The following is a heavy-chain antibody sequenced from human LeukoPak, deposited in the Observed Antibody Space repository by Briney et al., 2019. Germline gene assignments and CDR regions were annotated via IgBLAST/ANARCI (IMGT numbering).Heavy chain of an antibody. J-gene: IGHJ5*02. CDR1: GYSISSGYY. D-gene: IGHD5-18*01. Sequence: SETLSLTCAVSGYSISSGYYWGWIRQPPGKGLEWIGSIYHSGSTYYNPSLKSRVTISVDTSKNQFSLKLSSVTAADTAVYYCARDGYSYDWGNWFDPWGQGTLVTVSS. CDR2: IYHSGST. V-gene: IGHV4-38-2*02. CDR3: ARDGYSYDWGNWFDP.